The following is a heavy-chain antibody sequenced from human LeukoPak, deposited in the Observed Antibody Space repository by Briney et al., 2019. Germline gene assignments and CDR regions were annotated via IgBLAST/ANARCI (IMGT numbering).Heavy chain of an antibody. CDR1: GFTFSSYS. CDR3: ATATGLDYDFWSGYSSCPYFDY. Sequence: GGSLRLSCAASGFTFSSYSMNWVRQAPGKGLEWVSSISSSSSYIYYADSVKGRFTISRDNAKNSLYLQMNSLRAEDTAVYYCATATGLDYDFWSGYSSCPYFDYWGQGTLVTVSS. CDR2: ISSSSSYI. D-gene: IGHD3-3*01. J-gene: IGHJ4*02. V-gene: IGHV3-21*01.